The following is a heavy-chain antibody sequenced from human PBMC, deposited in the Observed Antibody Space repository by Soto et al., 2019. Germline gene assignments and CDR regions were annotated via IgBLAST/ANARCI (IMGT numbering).Heavy chain of an antibody. CDR3: GRSGVAHYYSCGMDV. CDR2: IYPGDSDT. D-gene: IGHD5-12*01. J-gene: IGHJ6*04. V-gene: IGHV5-51*01. Sequence: PGESLKISCKGSGYSFTSYWIGWVRQMPGKGLEWMGIIYPGDSDTRYSPSFQGQVTISADKSISTAYLQWSSLKASDTAMYYCGRSGVAHYYSCGMDVWGKGTRVPVSS. CDR1: GYSFTSYW.